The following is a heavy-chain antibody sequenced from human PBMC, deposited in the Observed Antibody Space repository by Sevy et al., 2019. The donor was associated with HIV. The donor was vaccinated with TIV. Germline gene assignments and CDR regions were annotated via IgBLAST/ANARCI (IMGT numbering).Heavy chain of an antibody. Sequence: GGSLRLSCAASGFTFDDYAMHWVRQAPGKGLEWVSGIGWNSGSIIYADSVKGRFTISRDNAKNSLYLQMNRLRPEDTALYYCARAAYYYDTRGHGAFENWGQGTMVTVSS. D-gene: IGHD3-22*01. V-gene: IGHV3-9*01. CDR3: ARAAYYYDTRGHGAFEN. CDR1: GFTFDDYA. CDR2: IGWNSGSI. J-gene: IGHJ3*02.